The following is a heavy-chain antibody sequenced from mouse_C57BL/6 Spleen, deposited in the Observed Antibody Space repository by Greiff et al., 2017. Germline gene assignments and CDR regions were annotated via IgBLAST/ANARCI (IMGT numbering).Heavy chain of an antibody. CDR3: ARSDDGYYGAMDY. D-gene: IGHD2-3*01. CDR1: GYTFTDYN. Sequence: VQLKQSGPELVKPGASVKIPCKASGYTFTDYNMDWVKQSHGKSLEWIGDINPNNGGTIYNQKFKGKATLTVDKSSSTAYMELRSLTSEDTAVYYCARSDDGYYGAMDYWGQGTSGTGSS. J-gene: IGHJ4*01. V-gene: IGHV1-18*01. CDR2: INPNNGGT.